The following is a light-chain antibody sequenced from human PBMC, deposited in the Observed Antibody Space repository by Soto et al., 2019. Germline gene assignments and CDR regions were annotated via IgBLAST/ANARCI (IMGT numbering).Light chain of an antibody. V-gene: IGLV2-14*01. CDR1: SNDVGGYNY. J-gene: IGLJ2*01. CDR2: EVS. CDR3: SSYTSSSTVV. Sequence: QSALTQPASVSGSPGQSITISCTGTSNDVGGYNYVSWYQQHPGKAPKLMIYEVSNRPSGVSNRFSGSKSGNTASLTISGLQAEDEADYSCSSYTSSSTVVFGGGTKLTVL.